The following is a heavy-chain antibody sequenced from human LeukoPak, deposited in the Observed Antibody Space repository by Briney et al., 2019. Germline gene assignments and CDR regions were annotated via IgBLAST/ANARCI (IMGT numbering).Heavy chain of an antibody. CDR3: ARGSSDYYGSGSYYRGVDY. CDR1: GYTFTGYY. CDR2: IIPILGIA. Sequence: SVKVSCKASGYTFTGYYMHWVRQAPGQGLEWMGRIIPILGIANYAQKFQGRVTITADKSTSTAYMELSSLRSEDTAVYYCARGSSDYYGSGSYYRGVDYWGQGTLVTVSS. J-gene: IGHJ4*02. V-gene: IGHV1-69*04. D-gene: IGHD3-10*01.